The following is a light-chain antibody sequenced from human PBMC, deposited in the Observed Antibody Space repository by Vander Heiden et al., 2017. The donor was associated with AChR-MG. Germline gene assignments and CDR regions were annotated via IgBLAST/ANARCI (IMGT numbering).Light chain of an antibody. Sequence: SALTQPASVSGSPGQSITISCTGTSSDIGGYSYVSWYQQHPGRAPKLLIYDVTNRPSGVSTRFSGSKSGNTASLTISGLQAEDEADYYCNSYTTSTTLYVFGTGTKVTVL. CDR3: NSYTTSTTLYV. CDR2: DVT. V-gene: IGLV2-14*03. J-gene: IGLJ1*01. CDR1: SSDIGGYSY.